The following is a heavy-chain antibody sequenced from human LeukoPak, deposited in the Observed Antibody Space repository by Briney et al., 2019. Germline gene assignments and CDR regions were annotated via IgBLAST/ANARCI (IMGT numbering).Heavy chain of an antibody. V-gene: IGHV3-21*01. CDR1: GCTFSSYS. CDR3: ATGPPFDI. CDR2: ISSSSSYI. Sequence: GALSLSCAASGCTFSSYSMNWVRQAPGKGLEWVSSISSSSSYIYYADSVKGRFTISRDNAKNSLYLQMNSLRAEDTAVYYCATGPPFDIWGQGTMVTVSS. J-gene: IGHJ3*02.